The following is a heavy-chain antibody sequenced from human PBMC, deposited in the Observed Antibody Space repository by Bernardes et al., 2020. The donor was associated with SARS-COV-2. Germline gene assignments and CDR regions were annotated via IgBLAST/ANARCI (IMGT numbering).Heavy chain of an antibody. V-gene: IGHV3-23*01. D-gene: IGHD2-21*01. CDR1: GFTFSNYA. Sequence: GGSLRLSCLASGFTFSNYAMTWVRQAPGKGLDWVSTISGDGGATYYADSVKGRFTISRDNSKNTLFLQMNSLTAEDTALYYCAKTRPHNHDVVESDLWGQGTQVTVSS. CDR3: AKTRPHNHDVVESDL. CDR2: ISGDGGAT. J-gene: IGHJ5*02.